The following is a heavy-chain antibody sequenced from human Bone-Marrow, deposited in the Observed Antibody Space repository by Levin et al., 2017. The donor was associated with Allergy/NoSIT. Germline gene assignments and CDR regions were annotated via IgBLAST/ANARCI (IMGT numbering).Heavy chain of an antibody. CDR1: GGSISSNNYY. Sequence: RTSETLSLTCTVSGGSISSNNYYWGWIRQPPGMGLEWIGSIYYNGSTYYNPSLKSRFTILVDTSKNQFSLKLNSVTAADTAVYYCDSVIIWNQYYLDVWGQGTTVTVSS. CDR3: DSVIIWNQYYLDV. CDR2: IYYNGST. J-gene: IGHJ6*02. V-gene: IGHV4-39*07. D-gene: IGHD2/OR15-2a*01.